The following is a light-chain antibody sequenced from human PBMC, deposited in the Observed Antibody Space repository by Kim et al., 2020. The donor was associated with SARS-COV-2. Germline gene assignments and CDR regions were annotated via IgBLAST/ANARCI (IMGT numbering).Light chain of an antibody. CDR2: GAS. Sequence: SPGERATLARRASLSVGNSYLVWYQQKPGQAPRLLIYGASSRATGIPDRFSGSGSGTDFTLTISRLEPEDCAVYYCQQYGASPWTFGQGTKVDIK. V-gene: IGKV3-20*01. J-gene: IGKJ1*01. CDR3: QQYGASPWT. CDR1: LSVGNSY.